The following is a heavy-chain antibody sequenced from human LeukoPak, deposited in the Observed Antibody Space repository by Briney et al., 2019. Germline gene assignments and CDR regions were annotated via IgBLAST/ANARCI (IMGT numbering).Heavy chain of an antibody. CDR3: ARAPYYDSSGRNYYYYGMDV. D-gene: IGHD3-22*01. CDR1: GFTFSSYA. V-gene: IGHV3-64D*06. J-gene: IGHJ6*02. Sequence: GGSLRLSCSASGFTFSSYAMHWVRQAPGKGLEYVSAISSNGGSTYYADSVKGRFTISRDNSKNTLYLQMSSLRAEDTAVYYCARAPYYDSSGRNYYYYGMDVWGQGTTVTVSS. CDR2: ISSNGGST.